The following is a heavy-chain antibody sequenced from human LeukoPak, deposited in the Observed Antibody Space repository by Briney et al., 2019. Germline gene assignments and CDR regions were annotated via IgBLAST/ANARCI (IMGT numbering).Heavy chain of an antibody. CDR2: INHSGST. V-gene: IGHV4-34*01. D-gene: IGHD3-10*01. CDR3: ARGYPILLWFGEPRGNWFDP. CDR1: GGSFSGYY. Sequence: SETLSLTCAVYGGSFSGYYWSWIRQPPGKGLEWIGEINHSGSTNYNPSLKSRVTISVDTSKNQFSLKLSSVTAADTAMYYCARGYPILLWFGEPRGNWFDPWGQGTLVTVSS. J-gene: IGHJ5*02.